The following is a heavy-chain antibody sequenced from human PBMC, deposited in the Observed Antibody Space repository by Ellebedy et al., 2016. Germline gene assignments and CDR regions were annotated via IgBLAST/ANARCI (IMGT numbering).Heavy chain of an antibody. V-gene: IGHV5-51*01. CDR3: ASRVGATQLDAFDI. CDR2: IYPGDSDT. D-gene: IGHD1-26*01. J-gene: IGHJ3*02. CDR1: GYSFTSYW. Sequence: GGSLRLSCKGSGYSFTSYWIGWVRQMPGKGLEWMGIIYPGDSDTRYSPSFQGQVTISADKSISTAYLQWSSLKASDTAMYYCASRVGATQLDAFDIWGQGTMVTVSS.